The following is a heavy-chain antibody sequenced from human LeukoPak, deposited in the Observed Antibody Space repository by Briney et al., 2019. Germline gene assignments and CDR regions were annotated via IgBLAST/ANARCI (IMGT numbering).Heavy chain of an antibody. CDR3: ARVDSGGYFDWLTRYYFDY. J-gene: IGHJ4*02. Sequence: AASVKVSCKASGYTFTGYYMHWVRQAPGQGLEWMGWINPNSGGTNYAQKFQGRVTMTRDTSISTAYMELSRLRSDDTAVYYCARVDSGGYFDWLTRYYFDYWGQGTLVTVSS. D-gene: IGHD3-9*01. CDR2: INPNSGGT. V-gene: IGHV1-2*02. CDR1: GYTFTGYY.